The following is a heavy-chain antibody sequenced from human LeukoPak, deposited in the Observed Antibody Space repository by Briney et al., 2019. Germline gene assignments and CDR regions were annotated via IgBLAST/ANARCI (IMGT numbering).Heavy chain of an antibody. V-gene: IGHV4-39*01. CDR3: ARRNYYDSSAYYIFDY. CDR2: IYYGGST. CDR1: GGSISSTNYF. J-gene: IGHJ4*02. Sequence: PSETLSLTCSVSGGSISSTNYFWGWIRQPPGEGLEWLGSIYYGGSTYYNPSLKSRVTISVDTSKNQCSLKLTSVTAADTAVYYCARRNYYDSSAYYIFDYWGQGTLVTVSS. D-gene: IGHD3-22*01.